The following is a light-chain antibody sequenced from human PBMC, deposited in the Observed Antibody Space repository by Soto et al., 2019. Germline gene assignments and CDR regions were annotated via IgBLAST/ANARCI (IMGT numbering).Light chain of an antibody. V-gene: IGKV3-20*01. CDR3: QQYGASPPYT. J-gene: IGKJ2*01. CDR1: RSFASSY. Sequence: PGERGTLSCRASRSFASSYLGWYQQKPGQAPRLLIYAASSRATGIPDRFSGSGSGTDFTLTINRLEPEDSAVYYCQQYGASPPYTFGQGTKLEI. CDR2: AAS.